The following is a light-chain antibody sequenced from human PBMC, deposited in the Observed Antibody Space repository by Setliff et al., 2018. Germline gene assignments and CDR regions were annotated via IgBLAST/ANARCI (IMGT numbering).Light chain of an antibody. CDR1: SSDIGNYDL. J-gene: IGLJ1*01. CDR2: EVD. V-gene: IGLV2-23*02. Sequence: SALTQPASVSGSPGQSITISCTGTSSDIGNYDLVSWYQHSPGEAPKLLIYEVDERPSGVSNRFSGSKSGNTASLTISGLQAEDGADYSCCSYAGNSLYVFGTGTKVTVL. CDR3: CSYAGNSLYV.